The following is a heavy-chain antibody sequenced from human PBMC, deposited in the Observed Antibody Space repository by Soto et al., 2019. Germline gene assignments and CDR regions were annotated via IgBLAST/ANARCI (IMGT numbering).Heavy chain of an antibody. Sequence: SETLSLTGTVSGGSISSYYWSWIRQPPGQGLECIGYIYYSGSTNYNPSLKRRLNISVDTPNHQFSRKVSSVTAADTAVYYCATGMFHFWSGNIPIYGMDVWGQGTTVTVSS. CDR3: ATGMFHFWSGNIPIYGMDV. CDR2: IYYSGST. D-gene: IGHD3-3*02. J-gene: IGHJ6*02. CDR1: GGSISSYY. V-gene: IGHV4-59*12.